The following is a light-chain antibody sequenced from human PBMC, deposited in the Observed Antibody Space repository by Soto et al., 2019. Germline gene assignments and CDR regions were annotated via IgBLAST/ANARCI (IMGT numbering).Light chain of an antibody. CDR3: QQYTTLT. Sequence: EIAMTQSPDTLSVSPGERATLSCRASQSVNSDLAWYQQKPGHPPRLLIYGASTRATGIPARFSGSGSGTEFTLTISSLQSEDFAVYYCQQYTTLTFGGGTKVEIK. CDR2: GAS. V-gene: IGKV3-15*01. J-gene: IGKJ4*01. CDR1: QSVNSD.